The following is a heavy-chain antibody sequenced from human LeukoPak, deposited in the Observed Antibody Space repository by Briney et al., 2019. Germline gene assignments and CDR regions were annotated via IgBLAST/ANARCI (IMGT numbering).Heavy chain of an antibody. J-gene: IGHJ6*03. D-gene: IGHD3-22*01. Sequence: HPGGSLRLSCAASGFTFDDYTMHWVRHAPGKGLEWVSLISWDGGSTYYADSVKGRFTISRDDSKNSLYLQMNSLRTEDTALYYCAKNSRRYYDSSGKYYYYYMDVWGKGTTVTVSS. CDR3: AKNSRRYYDSSGKYYYYYMDV. V-gene: IGHV3-43*01. CDR2: ISWDGGST. CDR1: GFTFDDYT.